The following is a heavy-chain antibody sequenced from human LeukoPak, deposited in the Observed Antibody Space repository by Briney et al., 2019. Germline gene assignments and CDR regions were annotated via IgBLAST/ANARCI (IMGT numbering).Heavy chain of an antibody. CDR2: INPNSGGT. J-gene: IGHJ4*02. D-gene: IGHD2-2*01. V-gene: IGHV1-2*02. Sequence: ASVKVSCKASGYTFTGYYMHWVRQAPGQGLEWMGWINPNSGGTNYAQKFQGRVTMTRDTSISTAYMELSRLRSDDTAVYYCARTRQRSTSCYNYFDYWGQGTLVTVS. CDR3: ARTRQRSTSCYNYFDY. CDR1: GYTFTGYY.